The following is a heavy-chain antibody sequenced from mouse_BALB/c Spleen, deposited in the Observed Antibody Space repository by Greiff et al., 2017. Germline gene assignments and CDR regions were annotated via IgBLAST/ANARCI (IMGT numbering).Heavy chain of an antibody. CDR3: ARGGNYLYYFDY. V-gene: IGHV5-17*02. J-gene: IGHJ2*01. Sequence: EVKLMESGGGLVQPGGSRKLSCAASGFTFSSFGMHWVRQAPEKGLEWVAYISSGSSTIYYADTVKGRFTISRDNPKNTLFLQMTSLRSEDTAMYYCARGGNYLYYFDYWGQGTTLTVSS. CDR2: ISSGSSTI. D-gene: IGHD2-1*01. CDR1: GFTFSSFG.